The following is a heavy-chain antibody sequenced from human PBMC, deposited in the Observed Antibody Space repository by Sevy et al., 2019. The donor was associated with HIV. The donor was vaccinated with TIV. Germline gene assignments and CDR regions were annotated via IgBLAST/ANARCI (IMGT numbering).Heavy chain of an antibody. CDR3: ARRAYYDFWSGYPYYYYYGMDV. D-gene: IGHD3-3*01. V-gene: IGHV1-8*01. Sequence: ASVKVSCKASGYTFTSYDINWVRQATGQGLEWMGWMNPNSGNTGYAQKFQGRVTMTRNTSISTAYMELSSLRSEDTAVYYCARRAYYDFWSGYPYYYYYGMDVWGQGTTVTVSS. CDR2: MNPNSGNT. CDR1: GYTFTSYD. J-gene: IGHJ6*02.